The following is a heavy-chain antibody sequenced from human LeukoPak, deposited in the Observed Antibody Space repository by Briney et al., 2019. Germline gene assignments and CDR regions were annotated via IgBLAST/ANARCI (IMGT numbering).Heavy chain of an antibody. D-gene: IGHD4-11*01. CDR3: AKDNDYSNHFSHFDY. Sequence: GGSLRLSCATSGFTFSNYGMHWVRQAPDKGLEWVAIIWYDGSKKYYADSVKGRFTISRENSKNTLYLQMNSLRAEDTAVYYCAKDNDYSNHFSHFDYWGQGTPVTVSS. J-gene: IGHJ4*02. CDR2: IWYDGSKK. CDR1: GFTFSNYG. V-gene: IGHV3-33*06.